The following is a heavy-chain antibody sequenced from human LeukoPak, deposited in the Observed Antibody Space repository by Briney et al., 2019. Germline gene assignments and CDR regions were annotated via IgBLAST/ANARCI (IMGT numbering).Heavy chain of an antibody. J-gene: IGHJ6*03. CDR3: ARGITIFGVVTYYYYYYYMDV. D-gene: IGHD3-3*01. V-gene: IGHV4-61*01. CDR2: IYYSGST. Sequence: PSETLSLTCTVSGGSISSSSYYWSWIRQPPGKGLEWIGYIYYSGSTNYNPSLKSRVTISVDTSKNQFSLKLSSVTAADTAVYYCARGITIFGVVTYYYYYYYMDVWGKGTTVTVSS. CDR1: GGSISSSSYY.